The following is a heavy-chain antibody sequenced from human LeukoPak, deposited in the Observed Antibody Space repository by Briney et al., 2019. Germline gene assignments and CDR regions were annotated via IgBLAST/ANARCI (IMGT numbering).Heavy chain of an antibody. J-gene: IGHJ6*03. Sequence: GASVKVSCKASGYTFTSYDINWVRQATGQGLEWMGWMNPNSGNTGYAQKFQGRVTMTRNTSISTAYMELSGLRSEDTAVYYCARVLRYCSGGNCYSGGLGYMDVWGKGTTVTISS. V-gene: IGHV1-8*01. CDR1: GYTFTSYD. CDR2: MNPNSGNT. D-gene: IGHD2-15*01. CDR3: ARVLRYCSGGNCYSGGLGYMDV.